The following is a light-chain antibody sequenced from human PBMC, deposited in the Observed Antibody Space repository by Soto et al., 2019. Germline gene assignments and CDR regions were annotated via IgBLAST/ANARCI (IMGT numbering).Light chain of an antibody. J-gene: IGKJ3*01. CDR1: QSISSSQ. Sequence: EIVLTQSPGTLSLSPGERATLSCRASQSISSSQLAWYQQRPGQAPRLLIYGASTRATGIPDRFRSRGYGTDFVLTISRLVPEDFAMYYCQQYGSSIPITFGPGTKVDIK. CDR2: GAS. CDR3: QQYGSSIPIT. V-gene: IGKV3-20*01.